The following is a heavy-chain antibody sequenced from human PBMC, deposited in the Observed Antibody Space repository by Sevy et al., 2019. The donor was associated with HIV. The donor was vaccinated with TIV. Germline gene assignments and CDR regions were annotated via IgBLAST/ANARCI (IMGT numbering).Heavy chain of an antibody. D-gene: IGHD3-3*01. V-gene: IGHV3-30*04. Sequence: GGSLRLSCAASGFAFSTYAMHWVRQAPGKGLEWVAVISYDGSKIYYADSVKGRFTISRDNSKNTLYLQMNSLRAEDTAVYYCARDRRILGGYGLDVWDQGAAVTVSS. J-gene: IGHJ6*02. CDR2: ISYDGSKI. CDR3: ARDRRILGGYGLDV. CDR1: GFAFSTYA.